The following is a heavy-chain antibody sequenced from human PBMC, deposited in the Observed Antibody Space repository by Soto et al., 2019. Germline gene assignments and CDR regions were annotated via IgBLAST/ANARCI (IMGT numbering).Heavy chain of an antibody. V-gene: IGHV2-70*01. J-gene: IGHJ4*02. D-gene: IGHD6-13*01. CDR2: IDWDDDK. Sequence: ESGPTLVNPTQTLTLTCTFSGFSLSTSGMSVSWIRQPPGKALEWLALIDWDDDKYYSTSLKTRLTISKDTSKNQVVLTMTNMDPVDTATYYCARIPFPGCIAAADSDYWGQGTLVTVSS. CDR3: ARIPFPGCIAAADSDY. CDR1: GFSLSTSGMS.